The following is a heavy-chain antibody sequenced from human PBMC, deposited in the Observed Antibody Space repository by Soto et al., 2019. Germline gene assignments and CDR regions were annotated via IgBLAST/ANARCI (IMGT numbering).Heavy chain of an antibody. V-gene: IGHV4-59*01. CDR3: TYTADRGSFDS. Sequence: PSETLSLTCALSGGSISGFYWSWIRQSPEKGLEWIGYIRYTGTTKYNPSLKGRVTISVDTSKNQFSLTLNSVAAADTAVYYCTYTADRGSFDSWGQGTLVTVSS. CDR2: IRYTGTT. CDR1: GGSISGFY. D-gene: IGHD2-2*02. J-gene: IGHJ4*02.